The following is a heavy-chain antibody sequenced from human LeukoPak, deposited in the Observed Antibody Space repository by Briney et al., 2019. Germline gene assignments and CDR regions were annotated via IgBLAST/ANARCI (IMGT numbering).Heavy chain of an antibody. J-gene: IGHJ4*02. D-gene: IGHD6-19*01. Sequence: GGSLRLSCAASGFTFSNYAMEWVRQAPGKGLKWVALISYDGKHKYYADSMKGRFTISRDNSKNTLYLQMNSLRAEDTAVYYCARDGQRDSSGWYHYWGQGTLVTVSS. V-gene: IGHV3-30*04. CDR2: ISYDGKHK. CDR3: ARDGQRDSSGWYHY. CDR1: GFTFSNYA.